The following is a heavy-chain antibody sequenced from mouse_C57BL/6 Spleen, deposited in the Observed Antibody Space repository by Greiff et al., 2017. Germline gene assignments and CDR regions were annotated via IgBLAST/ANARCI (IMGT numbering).Heavy chain of an antibody. V-gene: IGHV5-16*01. Sequence: EVQLVESEGGLVQPGSSMKLSCTASGFTFSDYYMAWVRPVPEKGLEWVANINYDGSSTYYLDSLKSRFIISRDNAKNILYLQMSILKSEDTATYYCARAGHYGSSYGAMDYWGQGTSVTVSS. J-gene: IGHJ4*01. CDR3: ARAGHYGSSYGAMDY. D-gene: IGHD1-1*01. CDR1: GFTFSDYY. CDR2: INYDGSST.